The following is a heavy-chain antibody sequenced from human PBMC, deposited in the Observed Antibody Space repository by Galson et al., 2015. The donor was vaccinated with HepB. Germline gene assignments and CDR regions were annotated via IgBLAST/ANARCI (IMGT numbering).Heavy chain of an antibody. V-gene: IGHV3-64D*06. J-gene: IGHJ4*02. CDR3: VKCQQGYSGYDYLDY. CDR2: ISSHGDST. Sequence: SLRLSCAASGFTFSSYAMHWVRQAAGKGLDFVSAISSHGDSTYYADSVKGRFTISRDNSKNTLYLQMSSLRAEDTALYYCVKCQQGYSGYDYLDYWGQGTLVTVSP. D-gene: IGHD5-12*01. CDR1: GFTFSSYA.